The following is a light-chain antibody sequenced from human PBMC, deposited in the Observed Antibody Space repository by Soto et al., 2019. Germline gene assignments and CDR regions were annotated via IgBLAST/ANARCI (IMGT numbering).Light chain of an antibody. CDR3: QQYNSYPWT. CDR1: QSISSW. CDR2: TAS. V-gene: IGKV1-5*03. Sequence: DIQMTQSPSTLSASVGHRVTITSRASQSISSWLAWYQQKPGKAPKRLIYTASSLESGVPSRFSGSGSGTEFTLTISNLQPDDFATYYCQQYNSYPWTFGQGTKVDI. J-gene: IGKJ1*01.